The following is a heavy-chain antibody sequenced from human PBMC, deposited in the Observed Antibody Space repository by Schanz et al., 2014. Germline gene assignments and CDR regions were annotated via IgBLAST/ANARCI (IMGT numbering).Heavy chain of an antibody. J-gene: IGHJ4*02. CDR1: GYTFTSYG. CDR3: GRGFSRSYIDF. D-gene: IGHD6-6*01. V-gene: IGHV1-46*03. CDR2: INPSGGST. Sequence: QVQLVQSGGEMKKPGASVKVSCKASGYTFTSYGISWVRQAPGQGLEWMGIINPSGGSTRYGQKFQGRITVTTDTSTSTVYLELSSLRSDDTAVYYCGRGFSRSYIDFWGQGTLITVSS.